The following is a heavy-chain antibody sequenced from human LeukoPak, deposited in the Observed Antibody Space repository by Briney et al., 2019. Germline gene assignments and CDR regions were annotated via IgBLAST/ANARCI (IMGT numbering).Heavy chain of an antibody. V-gene: IGHV4-59*01. J-gene: IGHJ4*02. CDR1: GGSITSYY. Sequence: SETLSLTCTASGGSITSYYWSWIRQPPGKGLECIGYIYYSGSTNYNPSLKSRVTISVDTSKNQFSLKLSSATAADTAMYYCARAPSNGPTTFDYWGQGTLVTVSS. D-gene: IGHD1-1*01. CDR3: ARAPSNGPTTFDY. CDR2: IYYSGST.